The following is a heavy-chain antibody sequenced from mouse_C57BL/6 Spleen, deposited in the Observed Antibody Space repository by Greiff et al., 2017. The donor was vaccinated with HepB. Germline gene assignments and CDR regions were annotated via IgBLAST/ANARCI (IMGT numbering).Heavy chain of an antibody. D-gene: IGHD3-2*02. CDR2: IDPETGGT. CDR1: GYTFTDYE. Sequence: QVQLKESGAELVRPGASVTLSCKASGYTFTDYEMHWVKQTPVHGLEWIGAIDPETGGTAYNQKFKGKAILTADKSSSTAYMELRSLTSEDSAVYYCTRGETAQATSYYYFDYWGQGTTLTVSS. J-gene: IGHJ2*01. V-gene: IGHV1-15*01. CDR3: TRGETAQATSYYYFDY.